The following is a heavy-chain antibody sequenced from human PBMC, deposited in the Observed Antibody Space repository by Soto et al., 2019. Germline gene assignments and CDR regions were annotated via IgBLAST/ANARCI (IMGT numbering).Heavy chain of an antibody. Sequence: QVQLVESGGGVVQPGKSLSLSCVASGFTFSSYGMHWVRQAPGKGLEWVALISYDGSQKYYGVSVKGRFTISRDNSKNTLYLEMNSLGGDGTAVYYCAKEMSGSYYSAYYFDSWGQGTLVTVSS. V-gene: IGHV3-30*18. J-gene: IGHJ4*02. CDR3: AKEMSGSYYSAYYFDS. CDR2: ISYDGSQK. CDR1: GFTFSSYG. D-gene: IGHD1-26*01.